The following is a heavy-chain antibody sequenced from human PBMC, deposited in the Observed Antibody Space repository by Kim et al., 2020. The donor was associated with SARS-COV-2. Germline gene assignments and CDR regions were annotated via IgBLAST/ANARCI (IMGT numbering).Heavy chain of an antibody. D-gene: IGHD2-15*01. V-gene: IGHV4-34*01. CDR1: GGSFSGYY. Sequence: SETLSLTCAVYGGSFSGYYWSWIRQPPGKGLEWIGEINHSGSTNYNPSLKSRVTISVDTSKNQFSLKLSSVTAADTAVYYCARGGFSSSQHAGPMVLLGWFDPWGQGTLVTVSS. CDR2: INHSGST. CDR3: ARGGFSSSQHAGPMVLLGWFDP. J-gene: IGHJ5*02.